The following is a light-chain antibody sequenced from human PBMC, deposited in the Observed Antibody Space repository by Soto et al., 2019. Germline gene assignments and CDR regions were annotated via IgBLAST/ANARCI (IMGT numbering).Light chain of an antibody. CDR2: AAS. Sequence: EIVLTQSPGTLSLSPGERATLSCRASQSVSSNNLAWYQQRPGQAPRVVIYAASTRATGIPARFSGSGSGTEFTLSINSLQSEDFAVYYCQQYNNWPRTFGQGTKVDIK. J-gene: IGKJ1*01. CDR1: QSVSSN. V-gene: IGKV3-15*01. CDR3: QQYNNWPRT.